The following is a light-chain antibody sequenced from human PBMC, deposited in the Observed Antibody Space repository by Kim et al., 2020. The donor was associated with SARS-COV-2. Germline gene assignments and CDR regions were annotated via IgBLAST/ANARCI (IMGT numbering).Light chain of an antibody. CDR3: QQYGSSPRT. V-gene: IGKV3-20*01. CDR1: QSVSSGS. CDR2: GAS. Sequence: LSPGQRATLSCRASQSVSSGSLAWYQQKPGQAPSLLIYGASSRATGIPDRFSGSASGTDITLTISRLEPEDFAVYYCQQYGSSPRTFGQGTKLEI. J-gene: IGKJ2*01.